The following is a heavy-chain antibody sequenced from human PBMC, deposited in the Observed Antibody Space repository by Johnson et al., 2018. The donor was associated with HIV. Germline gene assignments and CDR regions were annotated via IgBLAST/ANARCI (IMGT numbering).Heavy chain of an antibody. Sequence: QVQLVESGGGVVQPGRSLRLSCAASGFTFSNYGMHWVRQAPGKGLEWVAVISYDGSNKYYADSVKGRFTISRDNSKNTLYLQMNSLRIEDTAVYYCANTYSSGYYNDAFDIWGQGTMVTVSS. V-gene: IGHV3-30*19. J-gene: IGHJ3*02. CDR2: ISYDGSNK. D-gene: IGHD3-22*01. CDR3: ANTYSSGYYNDAFDI. CDR1: GFTFSNYG.